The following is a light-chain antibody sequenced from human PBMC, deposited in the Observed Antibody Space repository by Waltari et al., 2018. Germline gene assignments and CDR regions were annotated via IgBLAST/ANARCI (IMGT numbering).Light chain of an antibody. CDR2: RND. Sequence: QSVLTQPPSESETPGQRVTISCSGSSSNIGTNVVNWYKQVPGTTPKLLSYRNDRRPSGAPVRISGSKSGTSASLAISGLQSEDEAHYYCAAWDDSLNGRWVFGGVTKLTVL. CDR3: AAWDDSLNGRWV. J-gene: IGLJ2*01. CDR1: SSNIGTNV. V-gene: IGLV1-44*01.